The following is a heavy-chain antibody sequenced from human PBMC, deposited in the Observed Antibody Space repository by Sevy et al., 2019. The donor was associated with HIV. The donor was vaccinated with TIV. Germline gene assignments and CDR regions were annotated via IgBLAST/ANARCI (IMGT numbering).Heavy chain of an antibody. V-gene: IGHV3-23*01. CDR3: AKEGYCSSKRCYGEFDY. Sequence: GGSLRLSCAASGFTFSYYGMNWVRQAPGKGLEWVLGISGSGGSTNYADSVKGRLTISRDNSKDTVYLQMNSLRAEDTAVYWCAKEGYCSSKRCYGEFDYWGQGTLVTVPQ. CDR1: GFTFSYYG. D-gene: IGHD2-2*01. CDR2: ISGSGGST. J-gene: IGHJ4*02.